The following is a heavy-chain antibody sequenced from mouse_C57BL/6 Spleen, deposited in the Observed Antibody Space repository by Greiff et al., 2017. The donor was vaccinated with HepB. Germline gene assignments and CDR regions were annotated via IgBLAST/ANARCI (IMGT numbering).Heavy chain of an antibody. CDR3: ARDYDLAGCAY. V-gene: IGHV1-69*01. J-gene: IGHJ3*01. CDR2: IDPSDSYT. D-gene: IGHD2-4*01. Sequence: QVQLQQPGAELVMPGASVKLSCKASGYTFTSYWMHWVKQRPGQGLEWIGEIDPSDSYTNYNQKFKGKSTLTVDKSSSTAYMQLSSLTSEDSAVYYCARDYDLAGCAYWGQGTLVTVSA. CDR1: GYTFTSYW.